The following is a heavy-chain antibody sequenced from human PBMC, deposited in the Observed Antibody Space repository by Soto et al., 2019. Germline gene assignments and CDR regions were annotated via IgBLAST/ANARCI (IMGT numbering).Heavy chain of an antibody. D-gene: IGHD3-10*01. CDR1: GGSISSSSYY. CDR2: IYYSGST. CDR3: ARQITDAGDYYYMDV. V-gene: IGHV4-39*01. J-gene: IGHJ6*03. Sequence: SETLSLTCTVSGGSISSSSYYWGWIRQPPGKGLEWIGSIYYSGSTYYNPSLKSRVTISVDTSKNQFSLKLSSVTAADTAVYYCARQITDAGDYYYMDVWGKGTTVTVSS.